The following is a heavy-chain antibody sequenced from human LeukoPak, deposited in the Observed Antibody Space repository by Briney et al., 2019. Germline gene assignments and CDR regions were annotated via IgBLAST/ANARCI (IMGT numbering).Heavy chain of an antibody. CDR2: IIPIFGTA. CDR3: ARGGVLRFLEWLPPAYYYMDV. D-gene: IGHD3-3*01. J-gene: IGHJ6*03. Sequence: SVKVSCKASGYTFTSYYMHWVRQAPGQGLEWMGGIIPIFGTANYAQKFQGRVTITADKSTSTAYMELSSLRSEDTAVYYCARGGVLRFLEWLPPAYYYMDVWGKGTTVTVSS. CDR1: GYTFTSYY. V-gene: IGHV1-69*06.